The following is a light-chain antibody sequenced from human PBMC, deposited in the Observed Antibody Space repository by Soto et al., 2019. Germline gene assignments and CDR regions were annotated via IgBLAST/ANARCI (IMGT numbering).Light chain of an antibody. Sequence: DIQMTQSPSSLSASVGDRVTITCQASQDISNYLNRYQQKQGKAPKLLLYDASNLETGDPSRFSGSGSGTDFTFTIISLKPEDIATYYCQQYDNLLFTFGPGTKVDIK. J-gene: IGKJ3*01. CDR2: DAS. CDR1: QDISNY. V-gene: IGKV1-33*01. CDR3: QQYDNLLFT.